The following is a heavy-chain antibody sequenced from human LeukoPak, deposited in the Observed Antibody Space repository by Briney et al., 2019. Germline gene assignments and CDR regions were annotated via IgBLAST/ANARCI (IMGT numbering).Heavy chain of an antibody. CDR1: GGSLSYYY. V-gene: IGHV4-34*01. CDR2: INRSGST. D-gene: IGHD2-21*02. CDR3: ARGGFYCGDDCYVDY. J-gene: IGHJ4*02. Sequence: RSSETLSLTCAVYGGSLSYYYWSWIRQPPEKGLEWLGEINRSGSTNYNPSLKSRVSISVDTSKNQFSLKLSSVTAADTAVYYCARGGFYCGDDCYVDYWGQGTLVTVSS.